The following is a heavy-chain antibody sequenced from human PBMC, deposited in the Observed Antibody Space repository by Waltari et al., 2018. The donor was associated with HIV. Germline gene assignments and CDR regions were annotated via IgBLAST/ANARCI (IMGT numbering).Heavy chain of an antibody. Sequence: EVQLVESGGGLVKPGGYLTSSCADSGLTFTFAWMSWVRQAPGKGRELVGRIKSESHGWTTDFAAPVKGRFTISRDDSKNTVSLQMNSLKTEDTAVYFCSTMGGFPSFDYWGQGTLVTVSS. CDR1: GLTFTFAW. CDR3: STMGGFPSFDY. J-gene: IGHJ4*02. CDR2: IKSESHGWTT. D-gene: IGHD3-16*01. V-gene: IGHV3-15*01.